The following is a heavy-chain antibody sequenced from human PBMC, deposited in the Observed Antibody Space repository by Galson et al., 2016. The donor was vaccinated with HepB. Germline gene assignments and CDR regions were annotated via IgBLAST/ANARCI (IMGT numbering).Heavy chain of an antibody. V-gene: IGHV1-69*02. J-gene: IGHJ3*02. D-gene: IGHD6-19*01. Sequence: SVKVSCKASGGTFTTYPITWVRQAPGQGPECLGRIIPLLGIPKYAQKFQGRLTITADKSTSTTYMELTSLRSEDTAVYYCARPSSGWGNDAFDIWGQGTMVTVSS. CDR2: IIPLLGIP. CDR1: GGTFTTYP. CDR3: ARPSSGWGNDAFDI.